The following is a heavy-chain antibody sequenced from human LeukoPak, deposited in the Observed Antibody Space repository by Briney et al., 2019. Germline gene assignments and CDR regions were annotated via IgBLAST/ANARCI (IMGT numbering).Heavy chain of an antibody. V-gene: IGHV4-39*07. CDR2: IYHSGRT. D-gene: IGHD4-17*01. CDR1: GGSITSSSHH. CDR3: ARFRNYGDYATAEDRFDY. J-gene: IGHJ4*02. Sequence: PSETLSLTCTVSGGSITSSSHHWGWLRQPPGKGLEWIGEIYHSGRTIYNPSLNSRVTISLDKSKNQFSLKLTSVTAADTALYFCARFRNYGDYATAEDRFDYWGQGTLVTVSS.